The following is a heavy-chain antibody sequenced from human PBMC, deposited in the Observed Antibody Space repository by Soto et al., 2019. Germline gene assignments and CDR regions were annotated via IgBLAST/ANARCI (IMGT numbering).Heavy chain of an antibody. V-gene: IGHV3-7*01. CDR2: IKQDGSEK. Sequence: GGSLRLSCSGSGFTFSSYWMSWVRQAPGKGLEWVANIKQDGSEKYYVDSVKGRFTISRDNAKNSLYLQMNSLRAEDTAVYYCASWDSSSPYWGQRTRVTVS. J-gene: IGHJ4*02. CDR3: ASWDSSSPY. D-gene: IGHD6-6*01. CDR1: GFTFSSYW.